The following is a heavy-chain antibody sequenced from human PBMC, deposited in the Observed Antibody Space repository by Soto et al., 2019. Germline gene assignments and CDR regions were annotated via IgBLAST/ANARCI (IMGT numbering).Heavy chain of an antibody. V-gene: IGHV3-74*01. CDR2: VNGDGSST. CDR1: GFTFSNYW. CDR3: ARDSSGSCDY. Sequence: EVQLVESGGGLVQPGGSLRLSCAASGFTFSNYWMHWVRQAPGEGLVWVSRVNGDGSSTSYADSVKGRFTVSRDSAKSTVYLQMNGLRAEDTAVYYCARDSSGSCDYWGQGTLVTVPS. J-gene: IGHJ4*02.